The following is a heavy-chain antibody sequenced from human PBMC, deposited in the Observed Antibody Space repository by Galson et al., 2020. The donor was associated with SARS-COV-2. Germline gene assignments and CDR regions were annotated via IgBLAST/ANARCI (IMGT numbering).Heavy chain of an antibody. Sequence: KMSGPTLVKPTETLTLTCTVSGFSLSNARMGVSWIRQPPGKALEWLAHIFSNDEKSYSTSLKSRLTISKDTSKSQVVLTMTNMDPVDTATYYCARGRVYSSSGWGLIDYWGHGTLVTVSS. J-gene: IGHJ4*01. D-gene: IGHD6-19*01. CDR2: IFSNDEK. CDR3: ARGRVYSSSGWGLIDY. CDR1: GFSLSNARMG. V-gene: IGHV2-26*01.